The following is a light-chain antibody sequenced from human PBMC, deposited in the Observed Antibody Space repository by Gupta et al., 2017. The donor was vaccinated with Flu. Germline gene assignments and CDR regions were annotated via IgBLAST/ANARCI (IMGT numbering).Light chain of an antibody. V-gene: IGKV1-39*01. Sequence: GDRVTITCRASQNIFNYLNWYQQKPGKAPKLLIDAASSLQSGVPSRFSGSGSGTDFNFTISSLQPEDFVSYFCQQSYSIPLTFGGGTKVEIK. CDR1: QNIFNY. CDR3: QQSYSIPLT. CDR2: AAS. J-gene: IGKJ4*01.